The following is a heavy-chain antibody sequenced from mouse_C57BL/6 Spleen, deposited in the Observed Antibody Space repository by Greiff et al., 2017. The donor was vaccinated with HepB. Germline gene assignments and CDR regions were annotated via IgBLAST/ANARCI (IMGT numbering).Heavy chain of an antibody. CDR1: GYSITSGYY. CDR2: ISYDGSN. CDR3: ARSNYLHYFDY. J-gene: IGHJ2*01. V-gene: IGHV3-6*01. D-gene: IGHD2-5*01. Sequence: ESGPGLVKPSQSLSLTCSVTGYSITSGYYWNWIRQFPGNKLEWMGYISYDGSNNYNPSLKNRISITRDKSKNQFFLKLNSVTTEDTATYYCARSNYLHYFDYWGQGTTLTVSS.